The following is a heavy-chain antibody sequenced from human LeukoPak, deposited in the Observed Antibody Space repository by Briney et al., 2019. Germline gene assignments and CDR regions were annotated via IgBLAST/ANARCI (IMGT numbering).Heavy chain of an antibody. V-gene: IGHV3-74*01. J-gene: IGHJ4*02. D-gene: IGHD3-22*01. CDR3: ARVKGYYDSSGRYYFDY. CDR1: GFTFSSDW. CDR2: INSDGSST. Sequence: PGGSLRLSCAASGFTFSSDWMHWVCQALGKGLVWVSRINSDGSSTNYADSVMGRFTISRDNAKNTLYLQMNSLRAEDTAVYYCARVKGYYDSSGRYYFDYWGQGTLVTVSS.